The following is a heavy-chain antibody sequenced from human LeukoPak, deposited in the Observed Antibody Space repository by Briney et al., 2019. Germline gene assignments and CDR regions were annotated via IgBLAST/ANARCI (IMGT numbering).Heavy chain of an antibody. CDR3: ARDAVDTANAV. Sequence: AGGSLRLSCAASGFTFSSYGMHWVRQAPGKGLEWVAVISHDGSYKYYADSVKGRFTISRDNAKNTLYLQMNSLRAEDTAVYYCARDAVDTANAVWGQGTTVTVSS. CDR1: GFTFSSYG. D-gene: IGHD5-18*01. V-gene: IGHV3-30*03. CDR2: ISHDGSYK. J-gene: IGHJ6*02.